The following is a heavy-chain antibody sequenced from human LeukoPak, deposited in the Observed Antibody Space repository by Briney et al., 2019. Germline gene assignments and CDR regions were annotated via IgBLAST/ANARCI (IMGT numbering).Heavy chain of an antibody. CDR2: INPSGGST. D-gene: IGHD3-10*01. Sequence: ASVKVSCKASGYTFTSYYMHWVRQAPGQGLEWMGIINPSGGSTSYAQKFQGRVTMTRDTSTSTVYMELSSLRSDDTAVYYCARTAPHYYYGSGRRFDPWGQGTLVTVSS. V-gene: IGHV1-46*01. CDR1: GYTFTSYY. CDR3: ARTAPHYYYGSGRRFDP. J-gene: IGHJ5*02.